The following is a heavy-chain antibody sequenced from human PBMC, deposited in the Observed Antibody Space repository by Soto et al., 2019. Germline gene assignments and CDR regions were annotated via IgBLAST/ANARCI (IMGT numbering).Heavy chain of an antibody. Sequence: PSETLSLTCTVSGGSVNSGSYYWSWIRQPPGKGLEWIGYISNSGSTNYNPSLKSRITISVDTSKNQFSLKLGSVTAADTAVYYCARGADGRYHHHGMDVWGQGTTVTVSS. D-gene: IGHD1-26*01. J-gene: IGHJ6*02. CDR2: ISNSGST. V-gene: IGHV4-61*01. CDR1: GGSVNSGSYY. CDR3: ARGADGRYHHHGMDV.